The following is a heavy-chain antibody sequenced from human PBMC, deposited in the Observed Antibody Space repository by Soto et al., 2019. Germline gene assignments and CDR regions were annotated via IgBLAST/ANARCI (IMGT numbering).Heavy chain of an antibody. Sequence: PXASLKISFPTSEYRFTSYWIAWVRQLPGKGLEWMGIIFPSDSDTRYSPSFQGQVTISADRSTSTVFLQWASLKASDTAVYFCARKDKSGYFNWFDPWGQGTLVTVSS. CDR2: IFPSDSDT. V-gene: IGHV5-51*01. CDR1: EYRFTSYW. J-gene: IGHJ5*02. CDR3: ARKDKSGYFNWFDP. D-gene: IGHD3-22*01.